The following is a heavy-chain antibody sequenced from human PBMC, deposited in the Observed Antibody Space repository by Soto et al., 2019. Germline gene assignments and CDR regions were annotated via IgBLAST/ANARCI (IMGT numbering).Heavy chain of an antibody. J-gene: IGHJ4*02. CDR1: GGSVSSGRFH. D-gene: IGHD3-22*01. CDR3: AIFGYDSSGYYSGFDY. CDR2: INHSGST. V-gene: IGHV4-61*01. Sequence: PSETLSPTRTVSGGSVSSGRFHWGWIRPPPGKGLEWIGEINHSGSTNYNPSLKSRVTISVDTSKNQFSLKLSSVTAADTAVYYCAIFGYDSSGYYSGFDYWGQGTLVTVSS.